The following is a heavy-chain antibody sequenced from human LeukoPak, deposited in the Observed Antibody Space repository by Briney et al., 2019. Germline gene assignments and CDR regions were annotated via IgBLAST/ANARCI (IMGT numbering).Heavy chain of an antibody. CDR3: ARAPTGTGGWNWFDP. CDR1: GGSISSYY. J-gene: IGHJ5*02. V-gene: IGHV4-4*07. D-gene: IGHD1-1*01. Sequence: SETLSLTCTVSGGSISSYYWSWIRQPAGKGLELIVRIYTSGITNYNPSLKSRVTMSVDTSKNQFSLKLISVTAADTAVYYCARAPTGTGGWNWFDPWGQGTLVTVSS. CDR2: IYTSGIT.